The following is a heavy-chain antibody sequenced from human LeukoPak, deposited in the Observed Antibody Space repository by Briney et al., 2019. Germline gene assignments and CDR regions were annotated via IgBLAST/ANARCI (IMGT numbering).Heavy chain of an antibody. D-gene: IGHD6-19*01. J-gene: IGHJ4*02. CDR3: ATRGYSSSPDFDH. Sequence: ASVKVSCKASGYTFTDYYIHWVRQAPGQGLEWMGWINPNSGGTNYAQRFQGRVTMTRDTSISTAYMELRSDDTAVYYCATRGYSSSPDFDHWGQGTLVTVSS. CDR1: GYTFTDYY. CDR2: INPNSGGT. V-gene: IGHV1-2*02.